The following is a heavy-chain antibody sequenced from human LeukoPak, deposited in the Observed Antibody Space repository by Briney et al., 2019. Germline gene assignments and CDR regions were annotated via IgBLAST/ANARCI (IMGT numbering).Heavy chain of an antibody. J-gene: IGHJ6*02. CDR2: ISWNSGSI. CDR3: AKGMSGRGYQLQYYYYGMDV. Sequence: QAGGSLRLSCAASGFTFDDYAMHWVRQAPGKGLEWVSGISWNSGSIGYADSVKGRFTISRDNAKNSLYLQMNSLRAEDTALYYCAKGMSGRGYQLQYYYYGMDVWGQGTTVTVSS. V-gene: IGHV3-9*01. CDR1: GFTFDDYA. D-gene: IGHD2-2*01.